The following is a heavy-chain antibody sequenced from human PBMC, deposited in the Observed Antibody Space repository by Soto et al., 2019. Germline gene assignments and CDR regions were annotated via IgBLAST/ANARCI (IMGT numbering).Heavy chain of an antibody. J-gene: IGHJ4*02. Sequence: PSETLSLTCTVSGGSISSYYWSWIRQPPGKGLEWIGYIYYSGSTNYNPSLKSRVTISVDTSKNQFSLKLSSVTAADTAVYYCARGWDGDSSSWFFDYWGQGTLVTVSS. CDR1: GGSISSYY. CDR3: ARGWDGDSSSWFFDY. V-gene: IGHV4-59*01. CDR2: IYYSGST. D-gene: IGHD6-13*01.